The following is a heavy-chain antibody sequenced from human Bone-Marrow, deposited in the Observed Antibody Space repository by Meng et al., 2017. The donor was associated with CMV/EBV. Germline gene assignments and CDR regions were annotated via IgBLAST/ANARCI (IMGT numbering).Heavy chain of an antibody. CDR3: ARDPGPLMVRGVFDD. D-gene: IGHD3-10*01. Sequence: GESLKISCAASGFTFSSYAMHWVRQAPGKGLEWVAVISYDGSNKYYADSVKGRFTISRDNSKNTLYLQMNSLRAEDTAVYYCARDPGPLMVRGVFDDWGQGTLVTVSS. J-gene: IGHJ4*02. V-gene: IGHV3-30*04. CDR1: GFTFSSYA. CDR2: ISYDGSNK.